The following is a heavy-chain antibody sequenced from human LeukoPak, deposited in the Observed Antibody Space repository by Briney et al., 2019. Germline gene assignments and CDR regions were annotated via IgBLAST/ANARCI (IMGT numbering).Heavy chain of an antibody. V-gene: IGHV4-30-4*01. CDR1: GGSISSGDYY. CDR2: IYYSGST. CDR3: ARGGGDYGDYYPGDAFDI. Sequence: PSQTLSLTCTVSGGSISSGDYYWSWIRQPPGKGLEWIGYIYYSGSTYYNPSLKSRVTISVDTSKNQFSLKLSSVTAADTAVYYCARGGGDYGDYYPGDAFDIWGQGTMVTVSS. D-gene: IGHD4-17*01. J-gene: IGHJ3*02.